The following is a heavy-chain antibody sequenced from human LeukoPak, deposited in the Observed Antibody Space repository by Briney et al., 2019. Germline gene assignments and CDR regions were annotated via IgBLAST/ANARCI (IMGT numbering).Heavy chain of an antibody. CDR2: ISNSSSTI. CDR1: GFTFSYYS. D-gene: IGHD6-13*01. CDR3: ARTIACDY. Sequence: GGSLRLSCAASGFTFSYYSMNWVRQAPGKGLEWVSYISNSSSTIYYADPVKGRFTISRDNAKNSLYLQMNSLRAEDTAVYYCARTIACDYWGQGTLVAVSS. J-gene: IGHJ4*02. V-gene: IGHV3-48*01.